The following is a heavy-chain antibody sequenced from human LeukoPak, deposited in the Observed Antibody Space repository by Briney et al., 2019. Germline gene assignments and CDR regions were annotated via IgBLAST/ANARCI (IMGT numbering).Heavy chain of an antibody. J-gene: IGHJ6*03. CDR1: GYTVTSYG. V-gene: IGHV1-8*01. Sequence: ASVKLSCKAAGYTVTSYGINWMRHANAQGLEWKGWREVNRGNTGNAQKFHGRVTMTRNTSISTAYMELSSLISEDTAVYYCARGLSSSSWYGRYYYYMDVWGKGTTATISS. D-gene: IGHD6-13*01. CDR3: ARGLSSSSWYGRYYYYMDV. CDR2: REVNRGNT.